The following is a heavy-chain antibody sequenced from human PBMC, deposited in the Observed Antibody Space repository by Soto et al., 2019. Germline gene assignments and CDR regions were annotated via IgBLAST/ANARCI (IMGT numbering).Heavy chain of an antibody. CDR2: ISPYNGDT. D-gene: IGHD2-2*01. V-gene: IGHV1-18*04. J-gene: IGHJ4*02. CDR1: GYTFSIYS. CDR3: ARVSSRTTLDS. Sequence: ASVKVSCRSSGYTFSIYSINWVRQAPGHGLEWVGWISPYNGDTHYAQKLQGRVTMTTDTSTSTAYMELKSLRSDDTAVYYCARVSSRTTLDSWGPGTLVTVSS.